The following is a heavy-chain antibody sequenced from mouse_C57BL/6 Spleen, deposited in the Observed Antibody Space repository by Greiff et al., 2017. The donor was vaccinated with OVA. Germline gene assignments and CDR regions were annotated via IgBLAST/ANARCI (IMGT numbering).Heavy chain of an antibody. V-gene: IGHV1-55*01. CDR2: IYPGSGST. CDR3: ARFRYDYDGLFDY. D-gene: IGHD2-4*01. CDR1: GYTFTSYW. Sequence: QVQLQQPGAELVKPGASVKMSCKASGYTFTSYWITWVKQSPGQGLEWIGDIYPGSGSTNYNEKFKSKATLTVDTSSSTAYMQLSSLTSEDSAVYYCARFRYDYDGLFDYWGQGTTLTVSS. J-gene: IGHJ2*01.